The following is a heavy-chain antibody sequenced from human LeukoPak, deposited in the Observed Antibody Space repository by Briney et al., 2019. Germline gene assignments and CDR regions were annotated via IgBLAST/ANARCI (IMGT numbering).Heavy chain of an antibody. J-gene: IGHJ4*02. D-gene: IGHD3-3*01. Sequence: GRSLRLSCAASGFTFSSYGMHWVRQAPGKGLEWVAFIRYDGSNKYYADSVKGRFTISRDNSKNTLYLQMNSLRAEDTAVYYCAKDHVGYYDFWSGYNPYDYWGQGTLVTVSS. CDR3: AKDHVGYYDFWSGYNPYDY. CDR2: IRYDGSNK. CDR1: GFTFSSYG. V-gene: IGHV3-30*02.